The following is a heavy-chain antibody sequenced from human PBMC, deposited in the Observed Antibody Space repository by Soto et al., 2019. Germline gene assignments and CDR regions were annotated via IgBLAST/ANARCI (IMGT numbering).Heavy chain of an antibody. J-gene: IGHJ4*02. CDR2: IKHDGSEK. D-gene: IGHD1-1*01. CDR1: GFTFSTYW. Sequence: EVQLVESGGGLVQPRGSLRLSCAASGFTFSTYWMSWVRQAPGKGLEWVANIKHDGSEKYYVDSVKGRFTVSRDNAKNSLFLQMNSLRAEDTAVYYCARDNFWASDHWGQGTLVTVSS. CDR3: ARDNFWASDH. V-gene: IGHV3-7*01.